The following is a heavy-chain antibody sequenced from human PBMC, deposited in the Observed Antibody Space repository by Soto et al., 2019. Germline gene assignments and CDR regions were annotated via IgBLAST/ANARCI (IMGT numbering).Heavy chain of an antibody. CDR1: GGSISSGGYY. CDR2: IYYSGST. J-gene: IGHJ6*02. CDR3: AREGIRDFWSGSYYYYGMDV. Sequence: SETLSLTCTVSGGSISSGGYYWSWIRQHPGKGLEWIGYIYYSGSTYYNPSLKSRVTISVDTSKNQFSLKLSSVTAADTAVYYCAREGIRDFWSGSYYYYGMDVWGQGTTVTVSS. V-gene: IGHV4-31*03. D-gene: IGHD3-3*01.